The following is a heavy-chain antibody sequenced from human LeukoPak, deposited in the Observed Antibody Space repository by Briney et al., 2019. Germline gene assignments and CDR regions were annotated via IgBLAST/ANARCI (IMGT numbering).Heavy chain of an antibody. CDR2: IYYSGST. CDR3: ARRRDGYRYEIFFDY. CDR1: GGSISSSSYY. V-gene: IGHV4-39*01. J-gene: IGHJ4*02. D-gene: IGHD3-16*02. Sequence: PSETLSLTCTVSGGSISSSSYYWGWLRQPPGKGLEWIGSIYYSGSTYYNPSLKSRVTISVDTSKNQFSLKLSSVTAADTAVYYCARRRDGYRYEIFFDYWGQGTVVSVSS.